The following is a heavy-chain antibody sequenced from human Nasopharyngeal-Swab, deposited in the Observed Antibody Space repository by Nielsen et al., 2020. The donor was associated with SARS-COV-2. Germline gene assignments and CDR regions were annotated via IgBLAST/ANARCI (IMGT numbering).Heavy chain of an antibody. Sequence: SETLSLTCTVSGASISRYYWSWIRQPPGKGLEWIGYIYYSGSTYYNPSLKSRVTVSVDTSKNQFSLKLSSVTAADTAVYYCARAPTAGGPDYWSQGTLVTVSS. CDR1: GASISRYY. CDR2: IYYSGST. V-gene: IGHV4-59*08. CDR3: ARAPTAGGPDY. J-gene: IGHJ4*02.